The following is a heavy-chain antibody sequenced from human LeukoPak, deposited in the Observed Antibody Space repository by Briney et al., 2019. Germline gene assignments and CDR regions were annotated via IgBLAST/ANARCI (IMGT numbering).Heavy chain of an antibody. CDR2: IYYSGST. J-gene: IGHJ4*02. V-gene: IGHV4-59*02. CDR3: ARGTSGAGPS. D-gene: IGHD3-16*01. CDR1: GGSVSRYY. Sequence: PSETLSLTCTVSGGSVSRYYGSWVRQPPGKGREWIGYIYYSGSTNYNPSLKSRVTISVDTSKNQFSLKLSSVTAADTAVYYCARGTSGAGPSWGQGTLVTVSS.